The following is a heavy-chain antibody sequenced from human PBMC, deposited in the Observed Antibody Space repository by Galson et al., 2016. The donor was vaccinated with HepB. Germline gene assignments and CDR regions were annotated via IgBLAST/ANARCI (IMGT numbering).Heavy chain of an antibody. D-gene: IGHD6-13*01. Sequence: SLRLSCAASGFTFTAYWMTWVRQAPGKGLEWVANINYDGSGKYYVDSAKGRFTISRGNAQNSVFLQMNSLRVEDTAMYFCMSGYTSGIWGQGTMVTVSS. CDR1: GFTFTAYW. V-gene: IGHV3-7*01. CDR3: MSGYTSGI. J-gene: IGHJ3*02. CDR2: INYDGSGK.